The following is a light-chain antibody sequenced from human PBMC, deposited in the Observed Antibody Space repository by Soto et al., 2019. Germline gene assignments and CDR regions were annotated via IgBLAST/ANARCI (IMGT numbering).Light chain of an antibody. CDR1: QSVSNNY. V-gene: IGKV3-20*01. Sequence: VLTQSPGTLSLSPGERATLSCRASQSVSNNYLAWYQQKPGQAPRLLIYGASSRATGIPDRFAGSGSGTDFTLTISRLEPEDFAVYYCQQYGSSPRTFGQGTKVDIK. CDR3: QQYGSSPRT. CDR2: GAS. J-gene: IGKJ1*01.